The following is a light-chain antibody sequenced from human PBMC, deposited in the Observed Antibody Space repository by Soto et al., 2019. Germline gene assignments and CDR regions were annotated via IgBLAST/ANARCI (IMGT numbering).Light chain of an antibody. CDR1: QSISSIY. CDR2: GTS. J-gene: IGKJ2*01. Sequence: TLSCRASQSISSIYLAWYQQKPGQAPRLLIYGTSNRATGIPDRFSGSGSGTDFTLTISRLEPEDFAVYFCQQYGSSPYTFGQGTKVDI. V-gene: IGKV3-20*01. CDR3: QQYGSSPYT.